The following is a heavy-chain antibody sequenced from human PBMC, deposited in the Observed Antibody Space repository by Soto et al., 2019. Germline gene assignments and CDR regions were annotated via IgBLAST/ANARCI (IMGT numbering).Heavy chain of an antibody. V-gene: IGHV3-30-3*01. Sequence: GGSLRLSCAASGFTFSSYAMHWVCQAPGKGLEWVAVISYDGSNKYYADSVKGRFTISRDNSKNTLYLQMNSLRAEDTAVYYCAVLGTLFDYWGQGTLVTVS. CDR3: AVLGTLFDY. CDR2: ISYDGSNK. D-gene: IGHD1-7*01. CDR1: GFTFSSYA. J-gene: IGHJ4*02.